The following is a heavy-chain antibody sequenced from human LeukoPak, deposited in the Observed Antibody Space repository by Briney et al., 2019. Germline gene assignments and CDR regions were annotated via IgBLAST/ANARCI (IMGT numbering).Heavy chain of an antibody. J-gene: IGHJ5*02. D-gene: IGHD3-10*01. Sequence: TSETLSLTCTVSGGSISSSSYYWGWIRQPPGKGLEWIGSIYHSGSTYYNPSLKSRVTISVDTSKNQFSLKLSSVTAADTAVYYCARDVYYYGSGTVFDPWGQGTLVTVSS. CDR1: GGSISSSSYY. V-gene: IGHV4-39*07. CDR3: ARDVYYYGSGTVFDP. CDR2: IYHSGST.